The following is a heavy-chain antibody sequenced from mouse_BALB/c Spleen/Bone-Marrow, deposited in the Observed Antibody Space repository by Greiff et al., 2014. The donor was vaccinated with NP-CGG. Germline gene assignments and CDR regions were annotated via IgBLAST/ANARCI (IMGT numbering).Heavy chain of an antibody. V-gene: IGHV1S81*02. J-gene: IGHJ2*01. CDR1: GYTFTRYW. CDR2: INPSNGRT. Sequence: VQLQQSGAELVEPGASVKLSCKASGYTFTRYWMEWVKQRPGQGLEWIGEINPSNGRTNYNEKFKSKATLTVDKSSSTAYMQLSSLTSEDSAVYYCAREAYYGPDYWGQGTTLTVSS. D-gene: IGHD1-2*01. CDR3: AREAYYGPDY.